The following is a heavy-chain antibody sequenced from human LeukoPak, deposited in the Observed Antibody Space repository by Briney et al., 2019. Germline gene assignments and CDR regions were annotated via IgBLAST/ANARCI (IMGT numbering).Heavy chain of an antibody. CDR2: ISSSSSYI. V-gene: IGHV3-21*01. Sequence: GGSLRLSCAASGFTFSSYGMSWVRQAPGKGLEWVSSISSSSSYIYYADSVKGRFTISRDNAKNSLYLQMNSLRAEDTAVYYCARDRDGRGAFDIWGQGTMVTVSS. J-gene: IGHJ3*02. CDR1: GFTFSSYG. CDR3: ARDRDGRGAFDI. D-gene: IGHD4-17*01.